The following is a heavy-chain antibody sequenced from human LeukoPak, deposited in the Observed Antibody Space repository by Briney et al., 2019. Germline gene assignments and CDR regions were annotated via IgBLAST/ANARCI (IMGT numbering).Heavy chain of an antibody. V-gene: IGHV1-18*01. CDR3: ARDRPERSNWFDP. J-gene: IGHJ5*02. CDR1: GYTFTSRA. Sequence: ASVTVSCTASGYTFTSRAISWVRQAPGQGLEWMGWISTYNGNTDYAQNFQGRVTMTTDTSTNTAYMELRSLTSDDTAVYYCARDRPERSNWFDPWGQGTLVTVSS. CDR2: ISTYNGNT.